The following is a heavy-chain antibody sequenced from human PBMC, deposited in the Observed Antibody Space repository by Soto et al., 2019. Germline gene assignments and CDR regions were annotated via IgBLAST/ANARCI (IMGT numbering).Heavy chain of an antibody. Sequence: PGGSLRLSCAASGFTFRTYAMSWXRQAPGEGLEWVSGIFGNGGGISYADSVKGRFTISRDNSNNMLYLQMHSLRAEDTAVYYRAKERQPDGRWPFDHWGQGTLVTVSP. CDR2: IFGNGGGI. V-gene: IGHV3-23*01. CDR1: GFTFRTYA. J-gene: IGHJ4*02. CDR3: AKERQPDGRWPFDH. D-gene: IGHD2-8*01.